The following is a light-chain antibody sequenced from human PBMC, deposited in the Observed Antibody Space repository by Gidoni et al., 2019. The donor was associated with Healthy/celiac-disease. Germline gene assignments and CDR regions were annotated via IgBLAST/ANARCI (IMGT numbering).Light chain of an antibody. CDR3: AQSYSAPALT. J-gene: IGKJ4*01. CDR2: AAS. CDR1: QNINTY. V-gene: IGKV1-39*01. Sequence: DMQGTQPPSSLSASVGDRVTITCRAGQNINTYLNWYQQKPGKAPKLLIYAASSLQSGVPSRFSGSESGADFTLTISSLQSEDFATYYCAQSYSAPALTFGGGTKVEIK.